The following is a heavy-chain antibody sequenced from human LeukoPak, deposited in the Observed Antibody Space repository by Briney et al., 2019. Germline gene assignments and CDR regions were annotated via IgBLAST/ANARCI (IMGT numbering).Heavy chain of an antibody. J-gene: IGHJ2*01. Sequence: PSEALSLTCAVSGASINNNYRTWVRQPPGKGLEWIGYIYSNGNTNYNPSLKGRVTMSIETSKNQFSLQLPSVTAADTAVYYCASGTFDGPLYGTYWYFHVWGRGTLVTVSS. CDR3: ASGTFDGPLYGTYWYFHV. D-gene: IGHD1-14*01. V-gene: IGHV4-59*01. CDR2: IYSNGNT. CDR1: GASINNNY.